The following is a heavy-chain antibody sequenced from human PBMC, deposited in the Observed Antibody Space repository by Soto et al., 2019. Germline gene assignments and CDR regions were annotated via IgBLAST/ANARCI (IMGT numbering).Heavy chain of an antibody. J-gene: IGHJ5*02. CDR3: ARGSGITGTTKDWFDP. CDR1: SGSISSGDYY. D-gene: IGHD1-7*01. V-gene: IGHV4-30-4*01. Sequence: SETLSLTCTVSSGSISSGDYYWSWIRQSPGKGLEWIGYMYSSGTTYYNPSLKSRVTISLDASKNQFSLRLSSVTAADTAVYYCARGSGITGTTKDWFDPWGQGTLVTVSS. CDR2: MYSSGTT.